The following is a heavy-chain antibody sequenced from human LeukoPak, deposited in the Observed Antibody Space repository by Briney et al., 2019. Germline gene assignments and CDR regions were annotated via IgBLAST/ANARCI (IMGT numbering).Heavy chain of an antibody. CDR3: ARVAAADSFDY. V-gene: IGHV1-69*06. CDR1: GGTFSSYA. Sequence: SVKVFCKASGGTFSSYAISWVRQAPGQGLEWMGGIIPIFGTANYAQKFQGRVTITADKSTSTAYMELSSLRSEDTAVYYCARVAAADSFDYWGQGTLVTVSS. D-gene: IGHD6-13*01. J-gene: IGHJ4*02. CDR2: IIPIFGTA.